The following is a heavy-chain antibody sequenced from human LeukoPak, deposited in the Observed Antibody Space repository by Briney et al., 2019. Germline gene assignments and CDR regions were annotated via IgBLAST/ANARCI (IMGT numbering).Heavy chain of an antibody. Sequence: PSETLSLTCTVSGGSISSGSYYWSWIRQPAGKGLEWIGRILTNGSTNYNPSLKSRVTISFDTSKNQLSLKLSSVTAADTAVYYCARGTRIQLRALGYWGQGTLVTVSS. D-gene: IGHD5-18*01. J-gene: IGHJ4*02. CDR2: ILTNGST. CDR1: GGSISSGSYY. CDR3: ARGTRIQLRALGY. V-gene: IGHV4-61*02.